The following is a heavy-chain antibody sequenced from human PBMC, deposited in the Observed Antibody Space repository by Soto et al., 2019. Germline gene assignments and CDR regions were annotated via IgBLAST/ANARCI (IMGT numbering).Heavy chain of an antibody. D-gene: IGHD3-3*01. J-gene: IGHJ6*02. V-gene: IGHV1-8*01. CDR2: MDPNSGST. CDR3: ARERKFDFWRKGLDV. CDR1: GYAFTTYD. Sequence: ASVKVSCKASGYAFTTYDINWVRQAPGQGLEWLGWMDPNSGSTGYAQNFQGRIPMTRNISRNTAHMELSSLQSEDTAVYYCARERKFDFWRKGLDVWGQGTTVTVSS.